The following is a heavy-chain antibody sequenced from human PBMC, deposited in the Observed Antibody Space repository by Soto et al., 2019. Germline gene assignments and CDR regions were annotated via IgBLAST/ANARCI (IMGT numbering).Heavy chain of an antibody. Sequence: TGGSLRLSCAASGFTFSSYAMSWVRQAPGKGLEWVSALSGSGGSTYFADSVQGRFTISRDNSKNTLYLQMNSLRAEDTAVYYCAKHHFGELFYYGMDVWGQGTTVTVSS. V-gene: IGHV3-23*01. D-gene: IGHD3-10*01. CDR2: LSGSGGST. J-gene: IGHJ6*02. CDR3: AKHHFGELFYYGMDV. CDR1: GFTFSSYA.